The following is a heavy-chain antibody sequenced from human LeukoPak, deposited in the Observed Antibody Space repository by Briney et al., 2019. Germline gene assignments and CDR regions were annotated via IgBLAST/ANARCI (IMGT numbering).Heavy chain of an antibody. CDR1: GFTFSSYG. Sequence: GGSLRLSCVASGFTFSSYGMHWVRQAPGKGLEWVSFIRYDGSNKYYADSVKGRLTISRDNSKNTLYLQMNSLRAEDTAVYYCARQRVRGLMGPPRRWFDPWGQGTLVTVSS. V-gene: IGHV3-30*02. D-gene: IGHD3-10*01. CDR2: IRYDGSNK. J-gene: IGHJ5*02. CDR3: ARQRVRGLMGPPRRWFDP.